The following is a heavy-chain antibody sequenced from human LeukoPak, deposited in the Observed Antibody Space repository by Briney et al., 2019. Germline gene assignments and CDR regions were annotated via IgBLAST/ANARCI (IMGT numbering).Heavy chain of an antibody. V-gene: IGHV4-59*11. CDR3: ARGRQDYYYYMDV. J-gene: IGHJ6*03. CDR1: GGSISSQY. Sequence: SETLSLTCTVSGGSISSQYWSWIRQPPGKGMEWIGYIYYSGSTNYNPSLTSRVTISVDTSKNQFSLKLTSVTAADTAVYYCARGRQDYYYYMDVWGKGTTATVSS. CDR2: IYYSGST.